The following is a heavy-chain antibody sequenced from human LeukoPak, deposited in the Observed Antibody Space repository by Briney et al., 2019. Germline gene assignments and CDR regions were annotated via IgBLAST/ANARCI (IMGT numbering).Heavy chain of an antibody. CDR1: GFTFDDYT. Sequence: GGSLRLSCAASGFTFDDYTMHWVRQAPGKGLEWVSLISWDGGGTYYADSVKGRFTISRDNSKNSLYLQMNSLRTEDTALYYCAKSGLLDPYGMDVWGQGTTVTVSS. V-gene: IGHV3-43*01. CDR3: AKSGLLDPYGMDV. D-gene: IGHD2-21*01. J-gene: IGHJ6*02. CDR2: ISWDGGGT.